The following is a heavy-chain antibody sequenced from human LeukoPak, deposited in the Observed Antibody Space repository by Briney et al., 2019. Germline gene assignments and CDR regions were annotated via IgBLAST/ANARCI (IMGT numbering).Heavy chain of an antibody. V-gene: IGHV4-39*07. J-gene: IGHJ5*02. CDR1: GGSISSSSYY. Sequence: SETLSLTCTVSGGSISSSSYYWGWIRQPPGKGLEWIGSIYYSGSTYYNPSLKSRVTISVDTSKNQFSLKLSSVTAADTAVYYCARYLAANHNWFDPWGQGTLVTVSS. CDR3: ARYLAANHNWFDP. D-gene: IGHD6-13*01. CDR2: IYYSGST.